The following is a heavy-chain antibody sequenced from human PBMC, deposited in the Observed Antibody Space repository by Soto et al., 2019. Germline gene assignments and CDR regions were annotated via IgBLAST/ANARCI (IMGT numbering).Heavy chain of an antibody. Sequence: ASVKVSCKASGYTFTIYGINCVRQAPGQGLEWMGGIDPEDGETNYAQKFQGRVTMTEDTSTDTAYMELSSLRSEDTAVYYCATATSGYYAFDYWGQGNLVTVSS. V-gene: IGHV1-24*01. D-gene: IGHD3-22*01. J-gene: IGHJ4*02. CDR1: GYTFTIYG. CDR3: ATATSGYYAFDY. CDR2: IDPEDGET.